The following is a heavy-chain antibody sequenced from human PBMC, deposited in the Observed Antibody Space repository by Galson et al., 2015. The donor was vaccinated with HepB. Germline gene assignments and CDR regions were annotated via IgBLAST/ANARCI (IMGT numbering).Heavy chain of an antibody. CDR1: GGSITDYS. V-gene: IGHV4-59*01. Sequence: SETLSLTCTVSGGSITDYSWSWIRQPPGKGLEWIGYIYYSGSTNYNPSLKSRVTISVDTSKNQFSLKLSSVTAADTAVYYCARVGGVDTAMRWVPRIDYWGQGTLVTASS. CDR2: IYYSGST. CDR3: ARVGGVDTAMRWVPRIDY. D-gene: IGHD5-18*01. J-gene: IGHJ4*02.